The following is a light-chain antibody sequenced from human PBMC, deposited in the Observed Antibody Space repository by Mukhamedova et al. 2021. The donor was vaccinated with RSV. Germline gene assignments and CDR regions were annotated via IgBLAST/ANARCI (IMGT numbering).Light chain of an antibody. V-gene: IGLV3-9*01. CDR2: RDT. CDR3: QVWETGTVI. J-gene: IGLJ2*01. Sequence: QQPGQAPMLLIYRDTNRPSGIPERFSGSKSGNTATLTISRAPDGDEADYYCQVWETGTVIFGWGTRLTVL.